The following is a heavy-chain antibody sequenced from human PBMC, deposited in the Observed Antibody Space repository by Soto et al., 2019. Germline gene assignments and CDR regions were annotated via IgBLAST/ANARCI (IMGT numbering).Heavy chain of an antibody. J-gene: IGHJ4*02. CDR1: SYTFTSYG. D-gene: IGHD4-17*01. V-gene: IGHV1-18*01. CDR3: ARDNTATVTISPGDY. CDR2: ISAYNGNT. Sequence: GASVKVSCKASSYTFTSYGISWVRQAPGQGLEWMGWISAYNGNTNYAQKLQGRVTMTTDTSTSTAYMELRSLRSDDTAVYYCARDNTATVTISPGDYWGQGTLVTVSS.